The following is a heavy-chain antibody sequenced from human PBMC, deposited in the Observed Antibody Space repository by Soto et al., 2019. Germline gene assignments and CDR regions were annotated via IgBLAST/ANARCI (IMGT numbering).Heavy chain of an antibody. CDR3: ARGLTTVTTVRYFDY. Sequence: SETLSLTCAVYDVSFSGYYWTWIRQPPGKGPEWIGDINHGESTNYNPSLKSRVTISVDTSKNQFSLKLNSVTAADTAVYYCARGLTTVTTVRYFDYWGQGALVTVSS. J-gene: IGHJ4*02. D-gene: IGHD4-17*01. V-gene: IGHV4-34*01. CDR1: DVSFSGYY. CDR2: INHGEST.